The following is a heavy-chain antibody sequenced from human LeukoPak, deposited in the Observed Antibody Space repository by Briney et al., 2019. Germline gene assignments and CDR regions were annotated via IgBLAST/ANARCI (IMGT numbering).Heavy chain of an antibody. CDR1: GGSFSGYY. CDR3: ARGRYDSSGYHQKTYGMDV. Sequence: SVTLSLTCAVYGGSFSGYYWSGIRQPPGKGLEWIGEINHSGSTNYNPSLKSRVTISVDTSKNQFSLKLSSVTAADTAVYYCARGRYDSSGYHQKTYGMDVWGQGTTVTVSS. D-gene: IGHD3-22*01. V-gene: IGHV4-34*01. CDR2: INHSGST. J-gene: IGHJ6*02.